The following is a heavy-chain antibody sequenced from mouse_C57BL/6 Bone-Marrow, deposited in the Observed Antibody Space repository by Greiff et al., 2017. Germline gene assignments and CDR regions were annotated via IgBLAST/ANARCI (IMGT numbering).Heavy chain of an antibody. CDR1: GYAFSSSW. Sequence: VQLQQSGPELVKPGASVKISCKASGYAFSSSWMNWVKQRPGKGLEWIGRIYPGDGDTNYNGKFKGKATLTADKSSSTAYMQLSSLTSDDSAVYFCARVDGYYPYLDYWGQGTTLTVSS. D-gene: IGHD2-3*01. CDR2: IYPGDGDT. CDR3: ARVDGYYPYLDY. J-gene: IGHJ2*01. V-gene: IGHV1-82*01.